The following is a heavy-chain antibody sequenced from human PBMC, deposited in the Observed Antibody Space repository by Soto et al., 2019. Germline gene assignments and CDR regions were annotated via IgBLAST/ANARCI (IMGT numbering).Heavy chain of an antibody. D-gene: IGHD2-15*01. CDR2: INPSGGST. CDR1: GYTFTSYY. V-gene: IGHV1-46*01. Sequence: ASVKVSCKASGYTFTSYYMHWVRQAPGQGLEWMGIINPSGGSTSYAQKFQGRATMTRDTSTSTVYMDVSSLRFDDTAVYYCARSHCSGGSCYLGAFDIWGQGTMVTVSS. CDR3: ARSHCSGGSCYLGAFDI. J-gene: IGHJ3*02.